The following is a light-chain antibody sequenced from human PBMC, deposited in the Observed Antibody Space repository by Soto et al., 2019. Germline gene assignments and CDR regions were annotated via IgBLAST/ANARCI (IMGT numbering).Light chain of an antibody. J-gene: IGKJ5*01. CDR1: QSVSSY. CDR2: DAS. CDR3: QQRSNWPIT. V-gene: IGKV3-11*01. Sequence: IVLTQSPATLSLSPGKRATLSCRASQSVSSYLAWYQQKNGQAPRILIYDASNRDTGIPARFSGSGSWTDFTLPISRLEPEDVLVDYCQQRSNWPITFGQGTRLEIK.